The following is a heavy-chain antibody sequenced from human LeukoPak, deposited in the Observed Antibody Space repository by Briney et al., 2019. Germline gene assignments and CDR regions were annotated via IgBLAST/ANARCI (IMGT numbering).Heavy chain of an antibody. CDR1: GYTFTSYG. CDR2: ISAYNGNT. J-gene: IGHJ4*02. D-gene: IGHD3-22*01. Sequence: ASVTVSCKASGYTFTSYGISGVRQAPGQGLEGMGWISAYNGNTNYAQKLQGRVTMTTDTSTSTAYMELRSLRSDDTAVYYCAWGYYYDSSGYYGLDYWGQGTLVTVSS. CDR3: AWGYYYDSSGYYGLDY. V-gene: IGHV1-18*01.